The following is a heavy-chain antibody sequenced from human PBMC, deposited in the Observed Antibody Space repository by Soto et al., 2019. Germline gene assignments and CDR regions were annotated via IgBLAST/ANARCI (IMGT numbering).Heavy chain of an antibody. D-gene: IGHD4-17*01. CDR2: IYYNGNT. CDR3: ARARLRAVCAFDF. V-gene: IGHV4-31*03. CDR1: GVSITSGAYS. Sequence: SETLSLTFTLSGVSITSGAYSWTWVRQHPGKGLEWIGYIYYNGNTYFSPSLKSRLTISIDTSKNQFSLKLSSVTAADTAMYYCARARLRAVCAFDFWGQGTMVTVSS. J-gene: IGHJ3*01.